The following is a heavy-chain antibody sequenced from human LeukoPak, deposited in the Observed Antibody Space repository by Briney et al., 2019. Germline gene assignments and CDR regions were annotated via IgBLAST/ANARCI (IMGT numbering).Heavy chain of an antibody. D-gene: IGHD3-3*01. CDR1: GFTSIGSA. CDR3: SWGGSGYYAY. CDR2: IRSKANSSAT. Sequence: GGSLRLSCAGSGFTSIGSAIHWVGQVAGQGLVWVVRIRSKANSSATAYAASVKGMFTISRDNSKNTLYLQVNSLKAEDTAVYYCSWGGSGYYAYWGQGTLVSVSS. V-gene: IGHV3-73*01. J-gene: IGHJ4*02.